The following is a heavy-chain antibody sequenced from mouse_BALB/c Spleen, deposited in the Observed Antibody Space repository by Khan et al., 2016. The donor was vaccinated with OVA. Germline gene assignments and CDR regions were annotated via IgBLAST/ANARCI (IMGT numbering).Heavy chain of an antibody. CDR3: ARKNGSDFDY. V-gene: IGHV1-20*02. CDR1: GYSFTGYF. CDR2: INPHIGET. D-gene: IGHD1-1*01. Sequence: EVQLQQSGPELVKPGASVKISCKASGYSFTGYFMNWVMQGHGKSLEWIGRINPHIGETLYNQKFKGKATLTVDESSRTVHMELRSLASEDSAVYYCARKNGSDFDYWGQGTTLTVSS. J-gene: IGHJ2*01.